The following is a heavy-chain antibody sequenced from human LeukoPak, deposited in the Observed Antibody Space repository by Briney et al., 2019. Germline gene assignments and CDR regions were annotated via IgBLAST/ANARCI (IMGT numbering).Heavy chain of an antibody. CDR1: GFTSSSYW. CDR3: KSGGAAPGSFDY. V-gene: IGHV3-7*01. D-gene: IGHD1-1*01. CDR2: IKYDGNEE. J-gene: IGHJ4*02. Sequence: SGGSLRLSCAASGFTSSSYWMSWMRQAPGKGLEWVANIKYDGNEEYYVDSVKGRFTISRDNAKNSLYLQLNSLRVEDTAVYYCKSGGAAPGSFDYWGQGTLVTVSP.